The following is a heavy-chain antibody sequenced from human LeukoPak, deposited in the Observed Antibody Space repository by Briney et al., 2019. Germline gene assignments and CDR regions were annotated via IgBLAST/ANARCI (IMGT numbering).Heavy chain of an antibody. CDR2: ISWNSSLI. CDR3: AKVGIFGLVTYYFDY. J-gene: IGHJ4*02. V-gene: IGHV3-9*01. D-gene: IGHD3/OR15-3a*01. Sequence: GGSLRLSCAASGFTFDEYAMHWVRQAPGKGLEWVSGISWNSSLIDYADSVKGRFTISRDNAKNYLFLQINSLKAEDTAFYYCAKVGIFGLVTYYFDYWGQGTLVTVSS. CDR1: GFTFDEYA.